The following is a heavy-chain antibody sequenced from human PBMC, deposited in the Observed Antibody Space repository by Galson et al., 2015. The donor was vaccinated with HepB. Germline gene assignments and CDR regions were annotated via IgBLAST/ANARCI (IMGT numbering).Heavy chain of an antibody. CDR3: ARGPASVVYDYVWGSSRQPLYYLDS. D-gene: IGHD3-16*02. Sequence: SETLSLTCAVYGGSFSDYYWSWIRQPPGKGLERIGEINHSGSTNDNPSLKSRITISVDTSKNQFSLKLTSVTAADAAVYYCARGPASVVYDYVWGSSRQPLYYLDSWGQGTLLTVSS. V-gene: IGHV4-34*01. CDR2: INHSGST. CDR1: GGSFSDYY. J-gene: IGHJ4*02.